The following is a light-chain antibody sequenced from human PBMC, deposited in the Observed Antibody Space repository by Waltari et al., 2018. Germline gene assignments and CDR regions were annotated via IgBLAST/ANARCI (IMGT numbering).Light chain of an antibody. CDR1: QGISTW. J-gene: IGKJ1*01. V-gene: IGKV1-12*01. Sequence: DIQMTQSPSSVSASVGDRVTITCRASQGISTWLAWYQQKPGKAPQFLIYAASTLQSGVPSRFSGSGSGTDFTLTISNLQPEDFATYYCQQGSIFPRTFGQGTKVEIQ. CDR2: AAS. CDR3: QQGSIFPRT.